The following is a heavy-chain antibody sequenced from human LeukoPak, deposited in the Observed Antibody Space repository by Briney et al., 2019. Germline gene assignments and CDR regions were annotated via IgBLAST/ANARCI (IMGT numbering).Heavy chain of an antibody. J-gene: IGHJ4*02. CDR1: GYSISSGYY. D-gene: IGHD1-26*01. CDR3: ASFDLSLLLFDY. Sequence: PSGTLSVTCTVSGYSISSGYYWGWIRQPPGKRLEWVGSIHSSGNTYYNPTLKSRVTISVDTSKNQFSLNLTSVTAADAAVYYCASFDLSLLLFDYWGQGTLVTVSS. CDR2: IHSSGNT. V-gene: IGHV4-38-2*02.